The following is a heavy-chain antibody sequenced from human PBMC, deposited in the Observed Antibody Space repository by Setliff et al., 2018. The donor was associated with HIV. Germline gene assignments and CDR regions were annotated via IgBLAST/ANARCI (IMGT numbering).Heavy chain of an antibody. CDR3: AKSSWWEPRAY. D-gene: IGHD2-15*01. Sequence: PGESLKISCAASGFTFSDYYMSWVRQAPGKGLEWVSAISSKDGSTYYADSVRGRFTISRDNSKNTLYLQMNSLRAEDTAVYYCAKSSWWEPRAYWGQGTLVTVSS. CDR1: GFTFSDYY. V-gene: IGHV3-23*01. J-gene: IGHJ4*02. CDR2: ISSKDGST.